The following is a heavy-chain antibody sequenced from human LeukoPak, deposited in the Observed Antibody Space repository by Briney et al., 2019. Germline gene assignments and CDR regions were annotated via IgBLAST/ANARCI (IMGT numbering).Heavy chain of an antibody. CDR3: ARGVRLMYDYGDYGVWYFDY. Sequence: ASVKVSCKASGYTFTSYAMNWVRQAPGQGLEWMGWINTNTGNPTYAQGFTGRFVFSLDTSVSTAYLQISSLKAEDTAVYYCARGVRLMYDYGDYGVWYFDYWGQGTLVTVSS. D-gene: IGHD4-17*01. J-gene: IGHJ4*02. CDR2: INTNTGNP. V-gene: IGHV7-4-1*02. CDR1: GYTFTSYA.